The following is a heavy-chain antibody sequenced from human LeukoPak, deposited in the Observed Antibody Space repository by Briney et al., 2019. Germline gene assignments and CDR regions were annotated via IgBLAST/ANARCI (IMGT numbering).Heavy chain of an antibody. D-gene: IGHD3-16*02. CDR3: ARGGPLDYDYVWGSYRERLDY. Sequence: SQTLSLTCTVSGGSISSGGYYWSWIRQHPGKGLEWIGYIYYSGSTYYNPSLKSRVTISVDTSKNQFSLKLSSVTAADTAVYYCARGGPLDYDYVWGSYRERLDYWGQGTLVTVSS. J-gene: IGHJ4*02. CDR1: GGSISSGGYY. CDR2: IYYSGST. V-gene: IGHV4-31*03.